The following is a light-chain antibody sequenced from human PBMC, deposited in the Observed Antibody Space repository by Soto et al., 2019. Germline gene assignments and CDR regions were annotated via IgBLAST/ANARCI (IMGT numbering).Light chain of an antibody. CDR2: GAS. CDR3: QQSTA. V-gene: IGKV3-20*01. J-gene: IGKJ1*01. Sequence: VLTLSPGTLSLSQGERATLSCRASQSVSSSYLAWYQQTPGQAPRLLIYGASSRATGIPDRFSGSGSGTDFTLTISRLEPEDFAVYYCQQSTAFGQGTIVDI. CDR1: QSVSSSY.